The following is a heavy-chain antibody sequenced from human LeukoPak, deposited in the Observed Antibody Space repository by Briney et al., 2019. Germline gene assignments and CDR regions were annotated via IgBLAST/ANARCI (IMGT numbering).Heavy chain of an antibody. V-gene: IGHV3-9*01. D-gene: IGHD5-24*01. CDR1: GFTFNDYP. CDR2: ISRNSGSI. Sequence: GGSLRLSCAASGFTFNDYPMHWVRQAPGKGLEWVSGISRNSGSIGYADSVKGRFTISRDNAKKSLFLQMNSLRAEDTAIYYCAKAQGYNYFSSYFDFWGQGTVVTVSS. CDR3: AKAQGYNYFSSYFDF. J-gene: IGHJ4*01.